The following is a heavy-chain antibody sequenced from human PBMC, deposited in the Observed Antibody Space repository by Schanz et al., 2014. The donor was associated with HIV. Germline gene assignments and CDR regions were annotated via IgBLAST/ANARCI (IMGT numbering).Heavy chain of an antibody. D-gene: IGHD6-19*01. Sequence: QVQLVQSGAEVKKPGSSVKVSCKASGGTFSSSAISWVRQAPGQGLEWMAIINPLTAATSYAQRFQGRVTMTKDMSTTTFYMEVSSLRSDDTAVYYCARAPYTSGWYGVDYWGQGTLVTVSS. CDR3: ARAPYTSGWYGVDY. J-gene: IGHJ4*02. CDR2: INPLTAAT. V-gene: IGHV1-69*06. CDR1: GGTFSSSA.